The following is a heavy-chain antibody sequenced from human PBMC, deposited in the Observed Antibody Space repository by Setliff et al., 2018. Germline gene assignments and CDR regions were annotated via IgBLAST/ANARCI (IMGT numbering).Heavy chain of an antibody. J-gene: IGHJ3*02. CDR2: FDPEDGET. Sequence: ASVKVSCKVSGYTLTELSMHWVRQAPGKGLEWMGGFDPEDGETTYAQKFQGRVTMTEDTSTDTAYMELSSLRSEYTAVYYCATDSTQSGSYWDDAFEIWGQGTMVTVSS. D-gene: IGHD1-26*01. V-gene: IGHV1-24*01. CDR1: GYTLTELS. CDR3: ATDSTQSGSYWDDAFEI.